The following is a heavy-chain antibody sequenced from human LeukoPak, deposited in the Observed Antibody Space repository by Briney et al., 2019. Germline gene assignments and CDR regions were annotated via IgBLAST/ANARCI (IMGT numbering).Heavy chain of an antibody. CDR3: AKDRVSGYYYYYGMDV. J-gene: IGHJ6*02. D-gene: IGHD5-12*01. V-gene: IGHV3-30*18. CDR2: ISYDGSNK. Sequence: GGSLRPSCAASGFTFSSYGMHWVRQAPGKGLEWVAVISYDGSNKYYADSVKGRFTISRDNSKNTLYLQMNSLRAEDTAVYYCAKDRVSGYYYYYGMDVWGQGTTVTVSS. CDR1: GFTFSSYG.